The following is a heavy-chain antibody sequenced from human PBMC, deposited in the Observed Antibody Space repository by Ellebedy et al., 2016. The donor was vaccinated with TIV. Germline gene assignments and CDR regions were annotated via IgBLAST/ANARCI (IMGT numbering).Heavy chain of an antibody. J-gene: IGHJ4*02. Sequence: SETLSLTXTVSGGSIRSYYWSWIRQPAGKGLEWIGRMYSSGSTKYNPSLESRVTMSVDTSKNQFSLKLTSVTAADTAVYYCARGRRFYESSGYFLDYWGQGTLATVSS. D-gene: IGHD3-22*01. V-gene: IGHV4-4*07. CDR3: ARGRRFYESSGYFLDY. CDR2: MYSSGST. CDR1: GGSIRSYY.